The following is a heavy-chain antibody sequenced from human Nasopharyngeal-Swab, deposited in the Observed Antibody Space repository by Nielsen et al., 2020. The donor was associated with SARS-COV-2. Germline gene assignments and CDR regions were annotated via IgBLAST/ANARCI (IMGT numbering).Heavy chain of an antibody. CDR1: GFPFSSYG. CDR3: ARDPGMVRGVIIIRYYYGMDV. Sequence: LSLTCSASGFPFSSYGMHWVRQAPGKGLEWVAVIWYDGSNKYYADSVKGRFTISRDNSKNTLYLQMNSLRAEDTAVYYCARDPGMVRGVIIIRYYYGMDVWGQGTTVTVSS. V-gene: IGHV3-33*01. J-gene: IGHJ6*02. CDR2: IWYDGSNK. D-gene: IGHD3-10*01.